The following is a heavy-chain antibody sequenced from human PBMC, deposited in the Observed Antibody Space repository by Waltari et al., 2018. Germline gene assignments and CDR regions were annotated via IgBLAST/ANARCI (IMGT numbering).Heavy chain of an antibody. CDR2: IYYSGST. Sequence: QVQLQESGPGLVKPSETLSLTCTVSGGSISSYYWSWIRQPPGKGLEWIGYIYYSGSTNYTPSLKSRVTISVDTSKNQFSLKLSSVTAADTAVYYCARSYYDFWSGYYGYYYYYMDVWGKGTTVTISS. J-gene: IGHJ6*03. V-gene: IGHV4-59*01. CDR1: GGSISSYY. CDR3: ARSYYDFWSGYYGYYYYYMDV. D-gene: IGHD3-3*01.